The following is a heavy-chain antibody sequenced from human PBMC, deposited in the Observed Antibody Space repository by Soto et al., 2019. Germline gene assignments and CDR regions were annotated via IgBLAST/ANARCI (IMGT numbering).Heavy chain of an antibody. D-gene: IGHD5-12*01. CDR1: GLTFSSYS. J-gene: IGHJ4*02. V-gene: IGHV3-48*02. CDR2: ISSSSTI. Sequence: PGGSLRLSCAASGLTFSSYSMNWVRQAPGKGLEWVSYISSSSTIYYADSVKGRFTISRDNAKNSLYLQMNSLRDEDTAVYYCAREDTSEWLRVFDYWGQGTLVTVSS. CDR3: AREDTSEWLRVFDY.